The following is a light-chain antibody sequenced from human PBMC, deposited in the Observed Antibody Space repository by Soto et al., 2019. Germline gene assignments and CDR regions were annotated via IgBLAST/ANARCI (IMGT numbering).Light chain of an antibody. CDR3: QQYGSSSQAT. Sequence: IVLTQSRSTLSLSPGARPTLPCRASQSVPGSHLAWYQQKPGQAPRLXFYGASTRATGIPDRFSGSGSGTDFTLTISRLEPEDFAVYYCQQYGSSSQATFGGGTKVDIK. CDR1: QSVPGSH. J-gene: IGKJ4*01. CDR2: GAS. V-gene: IGKV3-20*01.